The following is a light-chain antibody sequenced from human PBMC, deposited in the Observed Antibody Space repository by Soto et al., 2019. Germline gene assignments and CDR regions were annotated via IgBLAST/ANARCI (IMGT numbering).Light chain of an antibody. CDR2: ESN. CDR1: SSNIGNNY. V-gene: IGLV1-51*02. CDR3: GTWDSSLSAGV. J-gene: IGLJ1*01. Sequence: QSVLTQPPSVSAAPGQKVTISCSGSSSNIGNNYVSWYQQLPGTAPKLLIYESNKRPSGIPDRLPSSKSGTSATLGITGFQTGDEADYYCGTWDSSLSAGVFGTGTKVTVL.